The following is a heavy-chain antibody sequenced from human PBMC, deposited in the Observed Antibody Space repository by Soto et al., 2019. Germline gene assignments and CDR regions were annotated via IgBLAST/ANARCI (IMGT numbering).Heavy chain of an antibody. D-gene: IGHD6-19*01. J-gene: IGHJ3*02. CDR1: GSIFVSSG. V-gene: IGHV3-33*01. Sequence: GGPLRDSCSATGSIFVSSGLHWVCQAPGKGLEWVAVIWYDGSNKYYADSVKGRFTISRDNSKNTLYLQMNSLRAEDTAVYYCAREYSSGWPPVRAFDIWGQG. CDR3: AREYSSGWPPVRAFDI. CDR2: IWYDGSNK.